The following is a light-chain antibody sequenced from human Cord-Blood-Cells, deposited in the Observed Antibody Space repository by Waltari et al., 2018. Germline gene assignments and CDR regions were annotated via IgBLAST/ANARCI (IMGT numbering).Light chain of an antibody. CDR1: SGINVGTYR. Sequence: QAVLTQPASLSASPGASASLTCTLRSGINVGTYRIYWYQQKPGSPPQYRLRYKSDSDKQQGSGVPSRFSGPKDASANAGILLISGLQCEDEADYYCMIWHSSAWVFGGGTKLTVL. J-gene: IGLJ3*02. CDR2: YKSDSDK. CDR3: MIWHSSAWV. V-gene: IGLV5-45*01.